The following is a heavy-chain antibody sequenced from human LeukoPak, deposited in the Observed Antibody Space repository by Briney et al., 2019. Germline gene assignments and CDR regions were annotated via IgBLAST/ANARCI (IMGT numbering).Heavy chain of an antibody. V-gene: IGHV3-23*01. CDR2: ISGSGGST. Sequence: PGRSLRLSCAASGFTFSSYAMSWVRQAPGKGLEWVSAISGSGGSTYYADSVKGRFTISRDNSKNTLYLQMNSLRAEDTAVYYCAKALYSRPTDYYYGMDVWGQGTTVTVSS. D-gene: IGHD6-13*01. CDR1: GFTFSSYA. J-gene: IGHJ6*02. CDR3: AKALYSRPTDYYYGMDV.